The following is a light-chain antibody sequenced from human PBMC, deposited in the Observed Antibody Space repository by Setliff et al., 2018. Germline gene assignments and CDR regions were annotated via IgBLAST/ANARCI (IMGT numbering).Light chain of an antibody. CDR2: EVS. J-gene: IGLJ3*02. CDR1: SGDVGSYNL. Sequence: QSALTQPASVSGSPGQSITISCTGTSGDVGSYNLVSWYQQHPGKAPKLMIYEVSKRPSGVSNRFSGSKSGNTASLTISGLQAEDEADYYCCSYAGSSTLWVFGGGTKVTVL. CDR3: CSYAGSSTLWV. V-gene: IGLV2-23*02.